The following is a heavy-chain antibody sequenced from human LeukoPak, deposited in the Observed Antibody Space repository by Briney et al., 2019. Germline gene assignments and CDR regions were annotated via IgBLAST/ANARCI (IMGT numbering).Heavy chain of an antibody. CDR2: IYYSGTT. CDR3: ARLKQLGRSFDS. D-gene: IGHD1-1*01. CDR1: GGSIGKTSYY. J-gene: IGHJ4*02. Sequence: PSETLSLTCTVSGGSIGKTSYYWGWIRQPPGKGLEWIGNIYYSGTTYYNPSLKSRVTISVDTSKNQFSLTLNSVTAADTAVYFCARLKQLGRSFDSWGLGSLVTVSS. V-gene: IGHV4-39*07.